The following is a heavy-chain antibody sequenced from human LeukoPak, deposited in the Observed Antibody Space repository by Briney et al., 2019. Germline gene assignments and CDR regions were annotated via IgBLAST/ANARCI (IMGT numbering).Heavy chain of an antibody. CDR3: AGVDQMTTVVTRAFDI. CDR1: GGTFSSYA. V-gene: IGHV1-69*13. Sequence: GASVKVSCKASGGTFSSYAISWVRQAPGQGLEWMGGIIPIFGTANYAQKFQGRVTITADESTSTAYMELSSLRSEDTAVYYCAGVDQMTTVVTRAFDIWGQGTMVTVSS. CDR2: IIPIFGTA. J-gene: IGHJ3*02. D-gene: IGHD4-23*01.